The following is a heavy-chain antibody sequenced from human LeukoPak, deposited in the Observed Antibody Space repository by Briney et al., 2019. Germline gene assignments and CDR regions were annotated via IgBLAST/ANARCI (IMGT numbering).Heavy chain of an antibody. J-gene: IGHJ3*02. D-gene: IGHD4-17*01. CDR1: DASFNTHY. Sequence: SETLSLTCTVSDASFNTHYWTWIRQPPGKRLEWIGYISYGGSTNYNPSLKSRVTISVDTSKNQFFLRLTSLTAADTAVYYCARDPTTVTKGFDIWGQGTMVTVSS. CDR2: ISYGGST. V-gene: IGHV4-59*11. CDR3: ARDPTTVTKGFDI.